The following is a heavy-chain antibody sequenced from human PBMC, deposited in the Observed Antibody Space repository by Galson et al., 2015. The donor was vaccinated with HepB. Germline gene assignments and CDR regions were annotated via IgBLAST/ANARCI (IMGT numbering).Heavy chain of an antibody. CDR3: ARGGMYYYDSSGSNDAFDI. Sequence: ETLSLTCTVSGGSISSYYWSWIRQPPGKGLEWIGYIYYSGSTNYNPSLKSRVTISVDTSKNQFSLKLSSVTAADTAVYYCARGGMYYYDSSGSNDAFDIWGQGTMVTVSS. CDR1: GGSISSYY. D-gene: IGHD3-22*01. V-gene: IGHV4-59*01. J-gene: IGHJ3*02. CDR2: IYYSGST.